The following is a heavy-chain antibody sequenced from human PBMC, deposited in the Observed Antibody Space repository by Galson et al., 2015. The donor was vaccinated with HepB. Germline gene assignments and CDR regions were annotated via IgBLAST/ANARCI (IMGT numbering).Heavy chain of an antibody. CDR2: IFPDDSDT. J-gene: IGHJ4*02. Sequence: QSGAEVKKPGESLKISCKGSAYNFANYWIGWVRQMPGKGLEWMGIIFPDDSDTRYSPSFRGQVTISADKSINTAYLQWSRLKASDTAIYYCASSLPTTLYFDYWGQGTLVTVSS. CDR1: AYNFANYW. V-gene: IGHV5-51*01. D-gene: IGHD1-1*01. CDR3: ASSLPTTLYFDY.